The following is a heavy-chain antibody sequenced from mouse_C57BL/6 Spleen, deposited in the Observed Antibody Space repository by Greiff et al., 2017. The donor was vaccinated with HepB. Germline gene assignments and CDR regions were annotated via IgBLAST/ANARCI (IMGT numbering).Heavy chain of an antibody. D-gene: IGHD2-3*01. CDR2: ISSGSSTI. CDR1: GFTFSDYG. J-gene: IGHJ1*03. Sequence: EVQLQESGGGLVKPGGSLKLSCAASGFTFSDYGMHWVRQAPEKGLEWVAYISSGSSTIYYADTVKGRFTISRDNAKNTLFLQMTSLRSEDTAMYYCAREDDGYYWYFDVWGTGTTVTVSS. CDR3: AREDDGYYWYFDV. V-gene: IGHV5-17*01.